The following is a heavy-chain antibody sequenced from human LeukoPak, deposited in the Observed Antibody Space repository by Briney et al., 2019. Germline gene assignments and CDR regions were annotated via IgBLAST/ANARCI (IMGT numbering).Heavy chain of an antibody. CDR2: IYYSGST. CDR1: GGSISSYY. V-gene: IGHV4-59*08. J-gene: IGHJ6*02. Sequence: SETLSLTCTVSGGSISSYYWSWIRQPPGKGLEWIGYIYYSGSTNYNPSLKSRVTISVDTSKNQFSLKLSSVTAADTAVYYCARHPTTVTPYYYGMDVWAKGPRSPSP. CDR3: ARHPTTVTPYYYGMDV. D-gene: IGHD4-17*01.